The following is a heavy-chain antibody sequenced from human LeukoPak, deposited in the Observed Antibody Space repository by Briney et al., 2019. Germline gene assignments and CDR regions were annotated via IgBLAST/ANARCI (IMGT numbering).Heavy chain of an antibody. CDR1: GFTVSSNY. J-gene: IGHJ4*02. Sequence: PGGSLRLSCVVSGFTVSSNYMSWVRQAPGKGLEWVAIIYSGGATYYADSVKGRFTISRDNSKNTLYLQMNSLRAEDTAVYYCARSRTYGDYGQGLDYWGQGTLVTVSS. V-gene: IGHV3-66*01. CDR2: IYSGGAT. D-gene: IGHD4-17*01. CDR3: ARSRTYGDYGQGLDY.